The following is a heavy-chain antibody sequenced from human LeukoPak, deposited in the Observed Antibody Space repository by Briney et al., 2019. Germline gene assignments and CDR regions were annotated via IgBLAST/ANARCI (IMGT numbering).Heavy chain of an antibody. CDR1: GGSISSYY. V-gene: IGHV4-59*01. J-gene: IGHJ4*02. CDR3: ARLEYSSTWYYFDY. D-gene: IGHD6-13*01. Sequence: PSETLSLTCTVSGGSISSYYWSWIRQPPGKGLEWIGYIYYSGSTNYNPSLESRVTISVDTSKNQFSLKLNSVTAADTAVYYCARLEYSSTWYYFDYWGQGTLVTVSA. CDR2: IYYSGST.